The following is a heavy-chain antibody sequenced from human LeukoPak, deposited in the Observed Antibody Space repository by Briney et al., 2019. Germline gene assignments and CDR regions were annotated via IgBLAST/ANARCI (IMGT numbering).Heavy chain of an antibody. V-gene: IGHV1-69*04. CDR1: GGTFSSYA. J-gene: IGHJ6*02. D-gene: IGHD2-15*01. CDR3: ARDLHCSGGSCFSRYYYYYGMDV. CDR2: IIPIFGIA. Sequence: ASVTVSCKASGGTFSSYAISWVRQAPGQGLEWMGRIIPIFGIANYAQKFQGRVTITADKSTSTAYMELSSLRSEDTALYYCARDLHCSGGSCFSRYYYYYGMDVWGQGTTVTVSS.